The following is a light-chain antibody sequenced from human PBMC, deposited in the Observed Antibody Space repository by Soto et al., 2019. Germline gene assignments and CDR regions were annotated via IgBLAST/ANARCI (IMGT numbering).Light chain of an antibody. V-gene: IGKV1-39*01. J-gene: IGKJ2*03. CDR3: QQSYITLYS. Sequence: IQLTQSPSSLSASVGDSVTITCRASQGISSYLAWYQQEPGKAPKLLINAASSLQSGVPSRFSGSGSETEFTLTISSLQPEDFATYYCQQSYITLYSFGQGTSLEIK. CDR2: AAS. CDR1: QGISSY.